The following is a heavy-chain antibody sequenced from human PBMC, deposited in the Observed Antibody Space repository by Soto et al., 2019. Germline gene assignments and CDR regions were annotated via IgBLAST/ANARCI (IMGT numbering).Heavy chain of an antibody. CDR3: ARGWYYFDV. CDR2: IYYGGTT. Sequence: SETLSLTCDVSVEPMTGGYYWGWIRQSPGKGLGWIGSIYYGGTTYYNPSLRSRLAISIDTSKNQFSLRLSSVTAADTALYYCARGWYYFDVWGQGSLVTVSS. V-gene: IGHV4-38-2*01. J-gene: IGHJ4*02. D-gene: IGHD2-15*01. CDR1: VEPMTGGYY.